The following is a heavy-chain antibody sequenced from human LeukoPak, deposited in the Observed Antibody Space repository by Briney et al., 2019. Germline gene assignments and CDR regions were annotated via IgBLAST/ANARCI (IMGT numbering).Heavy chain of an antibody. CDR1: GGSISTFY. D-gene: IGHD3-22*01. V-gene: IGHV4-4*07. CDR3: ARDRVHHYDSSGYYYEAPQYYFDY. J-gene: IGHJ4*02. CDR2: IYTRGST. Sequence: EASETLSLTCTVSGGSISTFYWSWIRQPAGKGLEWIGHIYTRGSTNYNPSLKSRVTMSVDTSKNQFSLKLSSVTAADTAVYYCARDRVHHYDSSGYYYEAPQYYFDYWGQGTLVTVSS.